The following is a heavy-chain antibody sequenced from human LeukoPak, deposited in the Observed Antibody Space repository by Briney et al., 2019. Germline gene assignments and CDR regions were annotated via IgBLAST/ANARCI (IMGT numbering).Heavy chain of an antibody. J-gene: IGHJ5*02. Sequence: ASVKVSCKASGYTFTSYGISWVRQAPGQGLEWTGWISAYNGNTNYAQKLQGRVTMTTDTSTSTAYMELRSLRSDDTAVYYCAREAQGYCSSTSCYTSTWGQGTLVTVSS. CDR1: GYTFTSYG. CDR3: AREAQGYCSSTSCYTST. CDR2: ISAYNGNT. V-gene: IGHV1-18*01. D-gene: IGHD2-2*02.